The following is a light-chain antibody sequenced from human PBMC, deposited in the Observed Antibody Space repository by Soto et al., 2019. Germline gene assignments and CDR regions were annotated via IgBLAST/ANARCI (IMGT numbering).Light chain of an antibody. CDR3: QTWGTGIVV. CDR2: LNSDGSH. V-gene: IGLV4-69*01. CDR1: SGHSSYA. J-gene: IGLJ2*01. Sequence: QLVLTQSPSASASLGASVKLTCTLSSGHSSYAIAWHQQQPEKGPRYLMKLNSDGSHSKGDGIPDRFSGSSSGAERYSTISCLQSEDEADYYCQTWGTGIVVFGGGTKLTVL.